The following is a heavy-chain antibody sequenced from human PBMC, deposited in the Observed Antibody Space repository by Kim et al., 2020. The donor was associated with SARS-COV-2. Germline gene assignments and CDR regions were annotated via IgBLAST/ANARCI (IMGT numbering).Heavy chain of an antibody. V-gene: IGHV3-74*01. CDR2: ST. D-gene: IGHD3-10*01. Sequence: STGYADTVKGRFTISTDNAKNTVYLQMSSLRADDTAVYYCARDSGRIVDYWGQGTLVTVSS. CDR3: ARDSGRIVDY. J-gene: IGHJ4*02.